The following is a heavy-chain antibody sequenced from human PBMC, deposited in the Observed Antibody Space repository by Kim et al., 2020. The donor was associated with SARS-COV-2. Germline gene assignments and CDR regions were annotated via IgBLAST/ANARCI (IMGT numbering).Heavy chain of an antibody. CDR1: GGSISSYY. D-gene: IGHD6-19*01. Sequence: SETLSLTCTVSGGSISSYYWSWIRQPPGKGLEWIGYIYYRGSTNYNPSLKSRVTISVDTSKNQFSLKLSSVTAADTAVYYGARDHWGGSSGPKGRSGAF. CDR2: IYYRGST. J-gene: IGHJ3*01. V-gene: IGHV4-59*01. CDR3: ARDHWGGSSGPKGRSGAF.